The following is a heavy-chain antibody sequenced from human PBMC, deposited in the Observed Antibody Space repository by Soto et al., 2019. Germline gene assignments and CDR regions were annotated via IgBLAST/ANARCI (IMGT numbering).Heavy chain of an antibody. CDR2: ISPYNGDT. D-gene: IGHD3-3*01. CDR3: ARGLITIFGVVENWFDP. V-gene: IGHV1-18*01. CDR1: GYTFTNFG. J-gene: IGHJ5*02. Sequence: QVQLVQSGDEVKTYGASVKVSCKAFGYTFTNFGISWVRQAPGRGLEWMGWISPYNGDTNYARGLQDRFTMTTDTSTSTAYMELSSLRSEDTAVYYCARGLITIFGVVENWFDPWGQGTLVTVSS.